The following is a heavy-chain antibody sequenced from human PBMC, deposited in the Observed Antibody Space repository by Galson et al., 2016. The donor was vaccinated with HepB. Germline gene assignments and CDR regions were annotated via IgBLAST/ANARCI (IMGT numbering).Heavy chain of an antibody. CDR3: AAGVYSRGYFDV. CDR2: VNQEGNEK. D-gene: IGHD1-26*01. Sequence: SLRLSCAASGFSFSNYWMSWVRQAPGKGPSWVANVNQEGNEKYYVDSVEGRFTISRDNAKNSLFLQLNSLRGDDTAVYYCAAGVYSRGYFDVRGQGTLVTVSS. CDR1: GFSFSNYW. V-gene: IGHV3-7*03. J-gene: IGHJ4*02.